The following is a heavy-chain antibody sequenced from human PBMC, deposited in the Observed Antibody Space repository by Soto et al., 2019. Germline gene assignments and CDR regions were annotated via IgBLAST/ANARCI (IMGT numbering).Heavy chain of an antibody. V-gene: IGHV3-23*01. D-gene: IGHD2-21*01. Sequence: EEDLLQSGGGLVQPGGSLRLSCTASYFIFGTYDINWVRQAPGKGVEWVAAIATHNNAYYSDSVMGGFAGSRDDSTNTIYLQMNRLIVDDTAVYYCAKEARVRPPARAWFDSWAQGTLVTVSS. CDR2: IATHNNA. J-gene: IGHJ5*01. CDR3: AKEARVRPPARAWFDS. CDR1: YFIFGTYD.